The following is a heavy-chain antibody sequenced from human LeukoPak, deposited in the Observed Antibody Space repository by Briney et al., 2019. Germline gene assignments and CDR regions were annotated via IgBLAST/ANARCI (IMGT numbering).Heavy chain of an antibody. Sequence: GGSLRLSCAASGFIFSSYSMNWVRQAPGKGREWVSSISSSSSSIFYADSLKGRFTISRANANNSLYLQMNRLRADDTAVYYCARALPSPLYSGSYADAFDIWGQGTMVTVSS. CDR3: ARALPSPLYSGSYADAFDI. D-gene: IGHD1-26*01. J-gene: IGHJ3*02. CDR1: GFIFSSYS. V-gene: IGHV3-21*01. CDR2: ISSSSSSI.